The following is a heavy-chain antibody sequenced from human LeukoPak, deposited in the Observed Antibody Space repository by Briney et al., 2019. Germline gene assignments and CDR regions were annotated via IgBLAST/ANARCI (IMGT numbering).Heavy chain of an antibody. CDR1: GGSISDYY. V-gene: IGHV4-59*01. J-gene: IGHJ4*02. CDR2: IHYSGST. CDR3: ARGNNYDILTGFDY. D-gene: IGHD3-9*01. Sequence: SETLSLTCTVSGGSISDYYWSWIRQSPGKGLEWIAHIHYSGSTNYNSSLASRVTISMDTSKRQISLKLSSVTAADTAVYYCARGNNYDILTGFDYWGQGTLVTVSS.